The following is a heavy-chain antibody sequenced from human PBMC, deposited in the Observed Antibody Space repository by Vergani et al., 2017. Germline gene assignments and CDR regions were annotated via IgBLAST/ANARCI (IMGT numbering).Heavy chain of an antibody. Sequence: QLVQSGAEVKKPGASVTVSCKASGYTFIHYGIAWVRQAPGQGLEWMGWISGYSGNANYAQKFQGGVTMSIDTSTSTAYLEVRSLTSDDTAVYYCAGEGVNYDIXGGGQYFFFGMDVWGQGTPVTVSS. J-gene: IGHJ6*02. D-gene: IGHD3-22*01. CDR2: ISGYSGNA. V-gene: IGHV1-18*01. CDR1: GYTFIHYG. CDR3: AGEGVNYDIXGGGQYFFFGMDV.